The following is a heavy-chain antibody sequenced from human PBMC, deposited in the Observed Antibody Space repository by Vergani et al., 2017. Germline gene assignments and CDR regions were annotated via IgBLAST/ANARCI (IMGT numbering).Heavy chain of an antibody. CDR2: INPSGGHT. CDR1: GYTFSNYY. D-gene: IGHD3-9*01. Sequence: QVQVVQSGAEVKKSGASVKVSCKTSGYTFSNYYMHWVRQAPGKGLEWMGIINPSGGHTNYAQKVQGRVTMTRDTSTSTVYMELSSLRSEDTAIYYCARGDYGILTGYRYWGQGTLVTVSA. CDR3: ARGDYGILTGYRY. V-gene: IGHV1-46*03. J-gene: IGHJ4*02.